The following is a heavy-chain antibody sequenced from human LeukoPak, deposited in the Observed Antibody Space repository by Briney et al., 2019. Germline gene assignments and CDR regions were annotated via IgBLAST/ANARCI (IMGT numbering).Heavy chain of an antibody. D-gene: IGHD3-10*02. CDR2: IYYSGST. CDR1: GGSISSYY. J-gene: IGHJ5*02. V-gene: IGHV4-59*12. CDR3: ARSHTMYGNWFDP. Sequence: PSETLSLTCTVSGGSISSYYWSWIRQPPGKGLEWIGYIYYSGSTNYNPSLKSRVTISVDTSKNQFSLKLSSVTAADTAVYYCARSHTMYGNWFDPWGQGTLVTVSS.